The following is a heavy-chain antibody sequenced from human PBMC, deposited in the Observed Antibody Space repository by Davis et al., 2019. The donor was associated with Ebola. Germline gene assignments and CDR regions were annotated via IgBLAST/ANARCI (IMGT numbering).Heavy chain of an antibody. J-gene: IGHJ6*03. CDR3: ARCGTAMGRYYYYYMDV. Sequence: PSETLSLTCTVSGGSISSYYWSWIRQPPGKGLEWIGYIYYSGSTNYNPSLKSRVTISVDTSKNQFSLKLSSVTAADTAVYYCARCGTAMGRYYYYYMDVWGKGTTVTVSS. V-gene: IGHV4-59*01. CDR2: IYYSGST. CDR1: GGSISSYY. D-gene: IGHD5-18*01.